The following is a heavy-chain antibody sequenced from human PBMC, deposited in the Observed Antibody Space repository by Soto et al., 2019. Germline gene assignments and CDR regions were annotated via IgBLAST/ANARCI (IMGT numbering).Heavy chain of an antibody. D-gene: IGHD3-10*01. CDR2: IYYRGIT. CDR3: AGAAWFGEPEPNRFAP. V-gene: IGHV4-31*03. CDR1: GGSISSGGYY. Sequence: QVQLQESGPGLVKPSQTLSLTCTVSGGSISSGGYYWSWIRQHPGKGLEWIGYIYYRGITHYNPSLKSRVTISVDTSKNLFSLKLSSVTAAHTAVYYCAGAAWFGEPEPNRFAPSCEGTLVTVST. J-gene: IGHJ5*02.